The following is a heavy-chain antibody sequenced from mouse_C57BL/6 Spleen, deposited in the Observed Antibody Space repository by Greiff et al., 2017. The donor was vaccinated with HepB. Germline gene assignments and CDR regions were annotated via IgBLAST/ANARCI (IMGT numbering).Heavy chain of an antibody. V-gene: IGHV7-3*01. Sequence: EVMLVESGGGLVQPGGSLSLSCAASGFTFTDYYMSWVRQPPGKALEWLGFIRNKANGYTTEYSASVKGRFTISRDNSQSILYLQMNALRAEDSATYYCARYRLYAMDYWGQGTSVTVSS. CDR3: ARYRLYAMDY. CDR2: IRNKANGYTT. J-gene: IGHJ4*01. CDR1: GFTFTDYY.